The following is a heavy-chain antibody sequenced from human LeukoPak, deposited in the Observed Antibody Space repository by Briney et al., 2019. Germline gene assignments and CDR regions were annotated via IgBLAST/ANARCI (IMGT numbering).Heavy chain of an antibody. V-gene: IGHV4-4*02. CDR3: ARIFGGFD. J-gene: IGHJ4*02. CDR1: GGSISTTNW. Sequence: SETLSHTCGVSGGSISTTNWWSWVRQPPGKGLEWIGEIHHSGTTHYNPFLKSRITVSVDKSKNQFSLKLNSVTAADTAVYYCARIFGGFDWGQGTLVTVSS. CDR2: IHHSGTT. D-gene: IGHD3-3*01.